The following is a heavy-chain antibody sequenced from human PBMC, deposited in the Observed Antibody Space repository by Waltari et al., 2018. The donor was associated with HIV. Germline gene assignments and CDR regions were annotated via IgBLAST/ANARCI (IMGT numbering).Heavy chain of an antibody. CDR2: FNPILGTA. V-gene: IGHV1-69*12. D-gene: IGHD1-1*01. Sequence: QVQLVQSGAEVKKPGSSVKVSCKASGGTFSSYAISWVRQAPGQWLAWMGGFNPILGTANYAQKFQGRGRITADESTSTADMELSSLGAEDTAVYYCARDLGDWNPRGWFDPWGQGTLVTVSS. CDR3: ARDLGDWNPRGWFDP. CDR1: GGTFSSYA. J-gene: IGHJ5*02.